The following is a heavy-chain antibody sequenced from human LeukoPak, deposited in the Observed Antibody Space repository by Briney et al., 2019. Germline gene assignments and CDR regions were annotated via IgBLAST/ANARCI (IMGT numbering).Heavy chain of an antibody. V-gene: IGHV4-39*01. CDR1: GGSISSSSYS. CDR2: IYYSGST. D-gene: IGHD5-24*01. CDR3: ARMPTIYYFDY. J-gene: IGHJ4*02. Sequence: SETLSLTCTVSGGSISSSSYSWGWIRQPPGKGLEWIGSIYYSGSTYYNPSLKSRVTISVDTSKNQFSLKLSSVTAADTAVYYCARMPTIYYFDYWGQGTLVTVSS.